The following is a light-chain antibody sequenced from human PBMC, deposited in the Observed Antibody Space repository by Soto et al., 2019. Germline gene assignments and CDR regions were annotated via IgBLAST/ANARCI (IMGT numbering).Light chain of an antibody. CDR1: QSVFKGSNNKNS. Sequence: DIVMTQSPDSLAVALAERATINCKSSQSVFKGSNNKNSLAWYQQRPGQPPNLLIYWASTRESGVPDRFSSSGCGTAYTLTISSLQPDDFSIYYCQQYNNWPFITFGQGTRLEIK. V-gene: IGKV4-1*01. CDR2: WAS. CDR3: QQYNNWPFIT. J-gene: IGKJ5*01.